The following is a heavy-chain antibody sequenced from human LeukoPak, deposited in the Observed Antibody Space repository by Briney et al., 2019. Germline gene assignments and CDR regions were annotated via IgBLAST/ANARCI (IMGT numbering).Heavy chain of an antibody. CDR2: ISGSGGST. J-gene: IGHJ5*02. D-gene: IGHD2-2*01. CDR3: AKDEDIVVVPAAMGFDP. V-gene: IGHV3-23*01. Sequence: GGSLRLSCAASGFTFSSYAMSWVRQAPGKGLEWVSAISGSGGSTYYADSVKGRFTNSRDNPKNTLYLQMNSLRAEDTAVYYCAKDEDIVVVPAAMGFDPWGQGTLVTVSS. CDR1: GFTFSSYA.